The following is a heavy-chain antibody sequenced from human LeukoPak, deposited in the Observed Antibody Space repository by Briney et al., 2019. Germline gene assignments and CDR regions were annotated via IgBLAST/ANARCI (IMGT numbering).Heavy chain of an antibody. Sequence: SETLSLTCAVYGGSFSGYYWSWIRQPPGKGLEWIGSIYYSGSTYYNPSLKSRVTISVDTSKNQFSLKLSSVTAADTAVYYCARHLGGYDYVWGSYRIQKFDYWGQGTLVTVSS. CDR3: ARHLGGYDYVWGSYRIQKFDY. CDR2: IYYSGST. J-gene: IGHJ4*02. V-gene: IGHV4-34*01. CDR1: GGSFSGYY. D-gene: IGHD3-16*02.